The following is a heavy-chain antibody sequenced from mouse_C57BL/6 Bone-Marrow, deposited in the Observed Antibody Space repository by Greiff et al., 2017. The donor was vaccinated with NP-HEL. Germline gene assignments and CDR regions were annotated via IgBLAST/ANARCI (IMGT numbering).Heavy chain of an antibody. J-gene: IGHJ1*03. CDR1: GYTFTSYW. V-gene: IGHV1-59*01. Sequence: QVQLQQPGAELVRPGTSVKLSCKASGYTFTSYWMHWVKQRPGQGLEWIGVIDPSDSYTNYNQKFKGKATLTVDTSSSTAYMQLSSLTSEDSAVYYCANYDAGTRALYLDVWGTGTTVTVSS. CDR3: ANYDAGTRALYLDV. D-gene: IGHD2-4*01. CDR2: IDPSDSYT.